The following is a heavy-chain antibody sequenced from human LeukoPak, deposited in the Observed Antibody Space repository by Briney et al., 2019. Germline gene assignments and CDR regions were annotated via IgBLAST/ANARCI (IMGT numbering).Heavy chain of an antibody. J-gene: IGHJ3*02. CDR3: VKCSLTCYRGSFDI. Sequence: GGSLRLSCAASGFTSSSYSMTWVRQIPGKGPESVSVISASGGTTDYADSLRGRFTISRDNSKTTLYLQMNSLRVEEAAIYYCVKCSLTCYRGSFDIWGQGTTVTVSS. D-gene: IGHD2-2*02. V-gene: IGHV3-23*01. CDR2: ISASGGTT. CDR1: GFTSSSYS.